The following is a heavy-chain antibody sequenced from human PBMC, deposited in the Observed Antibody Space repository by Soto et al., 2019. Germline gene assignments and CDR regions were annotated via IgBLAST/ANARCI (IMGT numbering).Heavy chain of an antibody. CDR2: ISPDGNNA. Sequence: QVQLVESGGDVVQPGRSLRLSCAASGSTCSRYDIHWVRQAPGKGLEWVAHISPDGNNAYYAESVTGRFTISRDNARQTVYLQVNSLRPEDTAVYHCVRGPSHGAFAVWGQGTLVTVSS. CDR1: GSTCSRYD. V-gene: IGHV3-30-3*01. J-gene: IGHJ3*01. CDR3: VRGPSHGAFAV.